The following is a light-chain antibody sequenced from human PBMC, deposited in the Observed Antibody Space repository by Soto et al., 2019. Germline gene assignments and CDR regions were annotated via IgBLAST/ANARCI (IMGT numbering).Light chain of an antibody. CDR3: VLYMGSGNWL. V-gene: IGLV8-61*01. CDR2: STD. CDR1: SGSVSSSYY. Sequence: QAVVTQEPSLSVSPGGTVTLTCGLGSGSVSSSYYPSWYQQTPGQAPRTIIYSTDTRSSGVPDRFSGSIRENKAALTITGAQADDECDYYCVLYMGSGNWLFGGGTKVTVL. J-gene: IGLJ2*01.